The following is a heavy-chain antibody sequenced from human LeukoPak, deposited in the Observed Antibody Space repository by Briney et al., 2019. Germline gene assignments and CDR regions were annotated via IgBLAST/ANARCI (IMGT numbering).Heavy chain of an antibody. CDR3: ARDVVEQQLDLDY. CDR1: GFTFSSYE. D-gene: IGHD6-13*01. Sequence: GGSLRLSCEVSGFTFSSYEMNWVRQAPGKGLEWVSYISSSGSTIYYADSVKGRFTISRDNANNSLYLQMNSLRAEDTAVYYCARDVVEQQLDLDYWGQGTLVTVSS. CDR2: ISSSGSTI. J-gene: IGHJ4*02. V-gene: IGHV3-48*03.